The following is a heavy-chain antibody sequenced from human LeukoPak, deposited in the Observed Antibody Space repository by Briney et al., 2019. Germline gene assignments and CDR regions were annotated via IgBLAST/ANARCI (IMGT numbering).Heavy chain of an antibody. CDR3: ARDLSGVAGYTYGRGIDY. CDR1: GFTFSSYW. V-gene: IGHV3-7*01. Sequence: SGGSLRLSCAASGFTFSSYWMTWVRQAPGKGLEWVANIKKGGSEKYYVDSVKGRFTISRDNAKTSLYLQMNSLRAEDTAVYYCARDLSGVAGYTYGRGIDYWGQGTLVTVSS. CDR2: IKKGGSEK. D-gene: IGHD5-18*01. J-gene: IGHJ4*02.